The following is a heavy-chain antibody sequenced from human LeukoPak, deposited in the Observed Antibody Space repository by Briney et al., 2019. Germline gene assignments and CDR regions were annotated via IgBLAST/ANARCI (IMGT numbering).Heavy chain of an antibody. D-gene: IGHD2-15*01. Sequence: GGSLRLSCAASGFTVSSNYMSWVRQAPGKGLEWVSVIYSGGSTYYADSVEGRFTISRDNSKNTLYLQMNSLRAEDTAVYYCARYCSGGSCYLHWGQGTLVTVSS. CDR2: IYSGGST. J-gene: IGHJ4*02. V-gene: IGHV3-66*02. CDR3: ARYCSGGSCYLH. CDR1: GFTVSSNY.